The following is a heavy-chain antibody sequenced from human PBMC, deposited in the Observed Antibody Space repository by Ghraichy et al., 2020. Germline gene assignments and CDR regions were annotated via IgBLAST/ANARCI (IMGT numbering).Heavy chain of an antibody. D-gene: IGHD6-13*01. CDR3: ARDQGVYAILGIAAAPIVY. Sequence: ASAKVSCKASGYTFTSYGISWVRQAPGQGLEWMGWISAYNGNTNYAQKLQGRVTMTTDTSTSTAYMELRSLRSDDTAVYYCARDQGVYAILGIAAAPIVYWGQGTLVTVSS. J-gene: IGHJ4*02. CDR1: GYTFTSYG. V-gene: IGHV1-18*01. CDR2: ISAYNGNT.